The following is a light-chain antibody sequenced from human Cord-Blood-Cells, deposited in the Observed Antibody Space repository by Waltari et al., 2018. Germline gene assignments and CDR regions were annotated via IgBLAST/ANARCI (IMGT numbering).Light chain of an antibody. CDR2: GAS. CDR3: QQYNNWPPLT. Sequence: EIVMTQSPAPPSVSPVERATLPCRAIPSVRSHLAWYHQKPGKAPRLLIYGASTRATGIPAMFSGSGSGTEFTLTISSLQSEDFAVYYCQQYNNWPPLTFGGATKVEIK. CDR1: PSVRSH. J-gene: IGKJ4*01. V-gene: IGKV3-15*01.